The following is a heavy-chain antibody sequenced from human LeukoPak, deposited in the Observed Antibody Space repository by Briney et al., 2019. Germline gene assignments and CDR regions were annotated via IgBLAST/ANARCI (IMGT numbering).Heavy chain of an antibody. D-gene: IGHD6-13*01. CDR2: INHSGST. V-gene: IGHV4-34*01. CDR3: ASPPTRYSSSWFLY. CDR1: GGSFSGYY. J-gene: IGHJ4*02. Sequence: RSETLSLTCAVYGGSFSGYYWSWIRQPPGKGLEWIGEINHSGSTNYNPSLKSRVTISVDTSKNQFSLKLSSVTAADTAVYYCASPPTRYSSSWFLYWGQGTLVTVSS.